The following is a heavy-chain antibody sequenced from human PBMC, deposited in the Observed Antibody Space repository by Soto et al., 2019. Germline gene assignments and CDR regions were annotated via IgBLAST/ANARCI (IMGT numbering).Heavy chain of an antibody. CDR2: MYPGTSDI. J-gene: IGHJ6*02. CDR3: ARVRGYSGYDYYYYGMDV. D-gene: IGHD5-12*01. V-gene: IGHV5-51*01. Sequence: GESLKISCKGSGYKFSNLWLGWVRQMPGKGLECIGVMYPGTSDIRYSPSFQGQVTISADNSISTAYLHWNSLKASDTALYYCARVRGYSGYDYYYYGMDVWGQGTTVTVSS. CDR1: GYKFSNLW.